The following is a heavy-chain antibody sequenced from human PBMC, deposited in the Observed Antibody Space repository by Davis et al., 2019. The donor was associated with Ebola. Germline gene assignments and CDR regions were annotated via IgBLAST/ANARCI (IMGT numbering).Heavy chain of an antibody. CDR2: ISGSGGST. CDR1: GFTFSSYA. V-gene: IGHV3-23*01. Sequence: GESLKISCAASGFTFSSYAMSWVRQAPGKGLEWVSAISGSGGSTYYADSVKGRFTISRDNSKNTLYLQMNSLRAEDTAVYYCAKVGLDYDSSGYYDYWGQGTLVTVSS. D-gene: IGHD3-22*01. J-gene: IGHJ4*02. CDR3: AKVGLDYDSSGYYDY.